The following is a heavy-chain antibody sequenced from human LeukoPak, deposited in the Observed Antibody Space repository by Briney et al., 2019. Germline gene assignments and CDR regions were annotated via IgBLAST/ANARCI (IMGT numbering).Heavy chain of an antibody. CDR3: ASTGSGTQKFDY. Sequence: GGSLRLSCAASGFIFSSYDTNWVRQAPGKGLEWVSYISSGTTTINYADSVKGRFTISRDNAKSSLYLQMNSLRDEDTAVYYCASTGSGTQKFDYWGQGTLVTVSS. V-gene: IGHV3-48*02. CDR2: ISSGTTTI. J-gene: IGHJ4*02. D-gene: IGHD3-10*01. CDR1: GFIFSSYD.